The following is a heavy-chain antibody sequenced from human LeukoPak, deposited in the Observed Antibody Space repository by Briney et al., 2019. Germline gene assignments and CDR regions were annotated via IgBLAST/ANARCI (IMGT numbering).Heavy chain of an antibody. V-gene: IGHV3-66*01. Sequence: GGSLRLSCAASGFTVRSNYMSWVRQAPGKGLEWVSVIYSGGSTYYADSVKGRFTISRDNSKNTLYLQMNSLRAEDTAVYYCARGHYYYYYYGMDVWGQGTTVTVSS. J-gene: IGHJ6*02. CDR3: ARGHYYYYYYGMDV. CDR2: IYSGGST. CDR1: GFTVRSNY.